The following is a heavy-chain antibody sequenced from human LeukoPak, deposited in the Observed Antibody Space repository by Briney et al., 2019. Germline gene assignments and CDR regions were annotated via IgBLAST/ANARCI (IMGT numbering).Heavy chain of an antibody. J-gene: IGHJ5*01. CDR1: GDSFSNYY. V-gene: IGHV4-59*08. Sequence: KTSETLSLTCGVSGDSFSNYYWTWIRQPPGKGLEWIGYVYYSGSTNYNPSLKTRLHLSVDTSKNRFSLRLSSVTAADTAVYCCASSPRLTTSWFLFDSWGHGTLVTVSS. D-gene: IGHD2-2*01. CDR3: ASSPRLTTSWFLFDS. CDR2: VYYSGST.